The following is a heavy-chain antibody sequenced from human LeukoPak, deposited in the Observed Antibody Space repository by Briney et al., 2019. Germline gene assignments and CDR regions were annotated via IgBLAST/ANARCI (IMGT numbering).Heavy chain of an antibody. D-gene: IGHD3-16*01. CDR3: AKDSSQGGDYFDS. V-gene: IGHV3-23*01. CDR1: ESTFSKYA. J-gene: IGHJ4*02. CDR2: INGSGVIT. Sequence: PGGSLRLSCAASESTFSKYAMNWVRQAPGKGLEWVSGINGSGVITFYADSVKGRFTISRDNSKNTLYLQMNSLRAEDTAIYYCAKDSSQGGDYFDSWGQGTLVTVSS.